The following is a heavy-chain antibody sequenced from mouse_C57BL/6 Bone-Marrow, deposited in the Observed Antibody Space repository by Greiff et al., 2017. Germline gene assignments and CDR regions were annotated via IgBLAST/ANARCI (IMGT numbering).Heavy chain of an antibody. V-gene: IGHV3-6*01. Sequence: DVQLQESGPGLVKPSQSLSLTCSVTGYSITSGYYWNWIRQFPGNKLEWMGYISYDGSNNYNPSLKNLISITRDTSTNQFFLKLNSVTTEDTATYYCALQGAYWGQGTLVTVSA. J-gene: IGHJ3*01. CDR3: ALQGAY. CDR2: ISYDGSN. CDR1: GYSITSGYY.